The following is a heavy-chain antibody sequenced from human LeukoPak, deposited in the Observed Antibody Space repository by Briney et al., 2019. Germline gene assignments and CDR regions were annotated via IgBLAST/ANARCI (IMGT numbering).Heavy chain of an antibody. CDR3: ARGSIAHFWSGYLYLDY. CDR2: INPNSGGT. Sequence: ASVKVSCKASGYTFTGYYMHWVRQAPGQGLEWMGWINPNSGGTNYAQKFQGRVTMTRDTSISTAYMELSRLRSDDTAVYYCARGSIAHFWSGYLYLDYWGQGTLVTVSS. D-gene: IGHD3-3*02. J-gene: IGHJ4*02. V-gene: IGHV1-2*02. CDR1: GYTFTGYY.